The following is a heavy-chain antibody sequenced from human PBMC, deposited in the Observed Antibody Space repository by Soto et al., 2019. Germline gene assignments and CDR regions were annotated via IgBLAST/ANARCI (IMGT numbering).Heavy chain of an antibody. D-gene: IGHD3-22*01. CDR3: ARSSVVVITFDY. CDR2: INHSGST. J-gene: IGHJ4*02. V-gene: IGHV4-34*01. CDR1: GGSFSGYY. Sequence: SETLSLTCAVYGGSFSGYYWSWIRQPPGKGLEWIGEINHSGSTNYNPSLKSRATISVDTSKNQFSLKLTSVTAADTAVYYCARSSVVVITFDYWGQGTLVTVSS.